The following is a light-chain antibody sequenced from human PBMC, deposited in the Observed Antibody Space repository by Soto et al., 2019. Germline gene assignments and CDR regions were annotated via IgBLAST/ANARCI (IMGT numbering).Light chain of an antibody. V-gene: IGKV3-15*01. CDR1: HSVRSS. J-gene: IGKJ1*01. CDR3: QHYNSYSEA. CDR2: GAS. Sequence: ILMTQSPATLSVSPVERATLSFRASHSVRSSLAWYQQKPGQAPRLLIYGASTRATGIPARFSGSGSGTEFTLTISSLQSEDFAVYYCQHYNSYSEAFGQGTKVDIK.